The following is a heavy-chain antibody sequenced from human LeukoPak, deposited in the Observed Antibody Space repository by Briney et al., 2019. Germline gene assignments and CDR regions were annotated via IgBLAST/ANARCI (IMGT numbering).Heavy chain of an antibody. V-gene: IGHV4-61*02. D-gene: IGHD4-23*01. Sequence: SETLSLTCTVSGGSISSGSYYWSWIRQPAGKGLEWIGGIYTSGSTNYNPSLKSRVTISVDTSKNQFSLKLSSVTAADTAVYYCARAIRGGNYDYWGQGTLVTVSS. CDR1: GGSISSGSYY. CDR3: ARAIRGGNYDY. J-gene: IGHJ4*02. CDR2: IYTSGST.